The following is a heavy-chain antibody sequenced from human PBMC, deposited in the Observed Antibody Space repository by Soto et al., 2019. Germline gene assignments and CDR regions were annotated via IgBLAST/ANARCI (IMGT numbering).Heavy chain of an antibody. CDR1: GYTFTSYG. CDR2: ISAYNGNT. J-gene: IGHJ5*02. D-gene: IGHD6-13*01. V-gene: IGHV1-18*01. CDR3: AGAGYRSSDGQCLDP. Sequence: GASVKVSCKASGYTFTSYGISWVRQAPGQGLEWMGWISAYNGNTNYAQKLQGRVTMTTDTSTSTAYMELRSLRSDDTAVYYFAGAGYRSSDGQCLDPWGKGTLVTVSS.